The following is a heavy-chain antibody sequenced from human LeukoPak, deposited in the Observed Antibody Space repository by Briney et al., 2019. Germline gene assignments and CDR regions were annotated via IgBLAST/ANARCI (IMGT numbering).Heavy chain of an antibody. CDR3: ARATAADTAMIYFDY. CDR1: GFTVSSNY. V-gene: IGHV3-53*01. J-gene: IGHJ4*02. Sequence: QTGGSLRLSCAASGFTVSSNYMSWVRQAPGKGLEWVSVIYSGGSTYYADSVKGRFTISRDNSKNTLYLQMNSLRAEDTAVYYCARATAADTAMIYFDYWGQGTLVTVSS. CDR2: IYSGGST. D-gene: IGHD5-18*01.